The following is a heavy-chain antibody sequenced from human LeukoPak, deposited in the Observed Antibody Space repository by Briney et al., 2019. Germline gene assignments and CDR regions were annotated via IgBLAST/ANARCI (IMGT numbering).Heavy chain of an antibody. Sequence: SETLSLNCNVSGGSISSSSYYWGWIRQPPGKGLEWIGDIYYSGSAFYNPSLKSRVTISVDTSKNQFSLRLSSVTAADTAVYYCARRLCSSTSCYYAFDIWGQGTMVTVSS. CDR2: IYYSGSA. J-gene: IGHJ3*02. D-gene: IGHD2-2*01. CDR3: ARRLCSSTSCYYAFDI. CDR1: GGSISSSSYY. V-gene: IGHV4-39*01.